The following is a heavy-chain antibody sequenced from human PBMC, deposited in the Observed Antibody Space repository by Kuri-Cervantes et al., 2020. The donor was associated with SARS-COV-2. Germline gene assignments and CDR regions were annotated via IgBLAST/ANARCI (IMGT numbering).Heavy chain of an antibody. CDR1: GGTFSSYA. J-gene: IGHJ3*02. D-gene: IGHD6-13*01. V-gene: IGHV1-69*05. CDR2: IIPVFGTA. Sequence: SVKVSCKASGGTFSSYAISWVRQAPGQGLEWMGRIIPVFGTANYAQKFQGRVTITTDESTSTAYMELSSLRSEDTAVYYCARGVGSSWYVDDAFDIWGQGTMVTVSS. CDR3: ARGVGSSWYVDDAFDI.